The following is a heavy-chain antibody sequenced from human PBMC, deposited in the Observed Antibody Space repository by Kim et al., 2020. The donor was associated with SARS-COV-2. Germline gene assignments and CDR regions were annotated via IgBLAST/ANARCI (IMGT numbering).Heavy chain of an antibody. D-gene: IGHD6-13*01. Sequence: SVKVSCKASGGTFSSYAISWVRQAPGQGLEWMGGIIPIFGTANYAQKFQGRVTITADESTSTAYMELSSLRSEDTAVYYCARDRDSSSWFVNWFDPWGQGTLVTVSS. CDR3: ARDRDSSSWFVNWFDP. J-gene: IGHJ5*02. CDR2: IIPIFGTA. V-gene: IGHV1-69*13. CDR1: GGTFSSYA.